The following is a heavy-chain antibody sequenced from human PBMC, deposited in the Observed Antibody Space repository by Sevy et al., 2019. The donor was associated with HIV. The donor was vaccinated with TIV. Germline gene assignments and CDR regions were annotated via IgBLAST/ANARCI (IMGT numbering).Heavy chain of an antibody. CDR1: GFTFSAYA. CDR2: ISSSGGST. V-gene: IGHV3-23*01. CDR3: ATLRGGLYGSGYFQN. D-gene: IGHD3-10*01. Sequence: GESLKISCAASGFTFSAYAMSWVRQAPGKGLEWVSCISSSGGSTYYADSVKGRFSISRDTSKNTRYLQMNSLRAEDTAVYYCATLRGGLYGSGYFQNWGQGTQVTVSS. J-gene: IGHJ1*01.